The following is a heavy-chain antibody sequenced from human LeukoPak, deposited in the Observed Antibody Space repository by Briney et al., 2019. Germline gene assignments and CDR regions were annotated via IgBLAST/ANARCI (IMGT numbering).Heavy chain of an antibody. CDR2: ISAYNGNT. CDR3: ARGIDSASPPLGTFEI. Sequence: ASVKVSCKASGYTFTTYGLTWVRQAPGRGLEWVGWISAYNGNTNYEQKLQGRVTMTRDTSTSTVYMELRSLRSDDTAVYYCARGIDSASPPLGTFEIWGQGTMVTVSS. D-gene: IGHD1-26*01. CDR1: GYTFTTYG. V-gene: IGHV1-18*01. J-gene: IGHJ3*02.